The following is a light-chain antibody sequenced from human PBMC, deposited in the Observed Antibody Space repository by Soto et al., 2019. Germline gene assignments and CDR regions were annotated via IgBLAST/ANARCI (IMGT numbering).Light chain of an antibody. Sequence: IHMTHSPSTLSASVVDRVTITCRASQSISSWLAWYQQKPGKAPKLLIYDASSLESGVPSRFSGSGSGTEFTLTISSLQPDDFATYYCQQYNSYWTFGQGTKVDIK. CDR2: DAS. J-gene: IGKJ1*01. V-gene: IGKV1-5*01. CDR1: QSISSW. CDR3: QQYNSYWT.